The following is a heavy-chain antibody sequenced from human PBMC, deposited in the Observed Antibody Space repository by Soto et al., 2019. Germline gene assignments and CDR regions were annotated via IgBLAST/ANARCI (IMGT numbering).Heavy chain of an antibody. CDR2: IIPIFGTA. J-gene: IGHJ4*02. V-gene: IGHV1-69*13. CDR3: ARVGSSVDSSGWYGVQYYFDY. CDR1: GGTFSSYA. D-gene: IGHD6-19*01. Sequence: GASVKVSCKASGGTFSSYAISWVRQAPGQGLEWMGGIIPIFGTANYAQKFQGRVTITADESTSTAYMELSSLRSEDTAVYYCARVGSSVDSSGWYGVQYYFDYWGQGTLVTVSS.